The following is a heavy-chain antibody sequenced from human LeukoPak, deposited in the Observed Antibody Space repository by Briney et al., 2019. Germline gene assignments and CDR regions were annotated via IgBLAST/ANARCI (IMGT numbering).Heavy chain of an antibody. CDR1: GYTFTNYG. CDR3: ARVATVRFFPSGYFDY. J-gene: IGHJ4*02. D-gene: IGHD3-3*01. Sequence: ASVKVSCKASGYTFTNYGISWVRQAPGQGLEWMGWISAYNGNTNYAQKLQGRVTMTTDTSTSTAYMELRSLRSDDTAVYYCARVATVRFFPSGYFDYWGQGTLVTVSS. CDR2: ISAYNGNT. V-gene: IGHV1-18*01.